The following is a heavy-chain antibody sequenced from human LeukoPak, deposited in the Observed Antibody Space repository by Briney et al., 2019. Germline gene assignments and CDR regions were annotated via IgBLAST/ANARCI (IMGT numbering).Heavy chain of an antibody. CDR2: IIPIFGTA. V-gene: IGHV1-69*05. CDR1: GGTFSSYA. J-gene: IGHJ4*02. Sequence: SVKFSCKASGGTFSSYAISWVRQAPGQGLEWIGGIIPIFGTANYAQKFQGRVTITTDESTSTAYMELSSLRSEDTAVYYCARAQDTAMAPYYFDYWGQGTLVTVSS. D-gene: IGHD5-18*01. CDR3: ARAQDTAMAPYYFDY.